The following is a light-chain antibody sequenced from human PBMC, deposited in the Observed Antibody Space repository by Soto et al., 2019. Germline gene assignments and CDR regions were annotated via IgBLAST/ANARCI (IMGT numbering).Light chain of an antibody. CDR1: SSDVENYNL. V-gene: IGLV2-23*02. Sequence: QSVLTQPASVSGSPGQSITISCTGTSSDVENYNLVSWYQQLPGKAPKFMIYEVSKRPSGVSNRFSGSKSGNTASLTISGLQAEDEADYYCRSYASSFWVFGGGTKLTVL. CDR3: RSYASSFWV. J-gene: IGLJ3*02. CDR2: EVS.